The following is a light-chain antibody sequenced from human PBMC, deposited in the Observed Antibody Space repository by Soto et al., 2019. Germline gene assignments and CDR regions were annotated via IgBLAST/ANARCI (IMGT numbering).Light chain of an antibody. Sequence: DIQMTQSPSSLSASVGDRVTIICQASQDINNYLNWYQQKPGKAPKLLIYDSSNLEIGVPSRFSGSRYGTSFSFTISSLQPEDIATYYCQQFDNLPFTFGQGTRLEIK. V-gene: IGKV1-33*01. CDR3: QQFDNLPFT. CDR2: DSS. CDR1: QDINNY. J-gene: IGKJ5*01.